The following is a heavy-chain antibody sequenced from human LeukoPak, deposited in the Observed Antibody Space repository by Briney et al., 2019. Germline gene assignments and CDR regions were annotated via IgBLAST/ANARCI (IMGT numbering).Heavy chain of an antibody. CDR2: ISYDGSNK. J-gene: IGHJ6*03. V-gene: IGHV3-30*01. CDR1: GFTFSSYA. D-gene: IGHD2-2*01. CDR3: ARDSANIVVVPAAIYYYYYMDV. Sequence: GGSLRLSCAASGFTFSSYAMHWVRQPPGKGLEWVAVISYDGSNKYYADSVKGRFTIAKDNSKNTRYLQMNSLRSEDRAVYYCARDSANIVVVPAAIYYYYYMDVWGKGTTVTVSS.